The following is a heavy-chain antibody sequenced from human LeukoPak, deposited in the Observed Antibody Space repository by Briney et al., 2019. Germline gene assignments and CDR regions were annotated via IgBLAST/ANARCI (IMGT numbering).Heavy chain of an antibody. Sequence: ASVKVSCKASGYTFTSYGISWVRQAPGQGPEWMGWISTYNGNTNYAQKFQGRVTMTTDTSTSTAYMELRSLRFDDTAVYYCARGDHSGGYLIDYWGQGTLVTVSS. CDR2: ISTYNGNT. J-gene: IGHJ4*02. CDR1: GYTFTSYG. CDR3: ARGDHSGGYLIDY. V-gene: IGHV1-18*01. D-gene: IGHD1-26*01.